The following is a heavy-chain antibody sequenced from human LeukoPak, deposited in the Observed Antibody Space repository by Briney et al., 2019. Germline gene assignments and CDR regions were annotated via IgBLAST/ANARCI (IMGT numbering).Heavy chain of an antibody. CDR3: AEDLVTSYYDFWSGYRNYYYYYGMDV. J-gene: IGHJ6*02. V-gene: IGHV3-23*01. CDR1: GFTFSSYA. CDR2: ISGSGGST. D-gene: IGHD3-3*01. Sequence: PGGSLRLSCAASGFTFSSYAMSWVRQAPGKGLEWVSAISGSGGSTYYADSVKGRFTISRDNSKNTLYLQMNSLRAEDTAVYYCAEDLVTSYYDFWSGYRNYYYYYGMDVWGQGTTVTVSS.